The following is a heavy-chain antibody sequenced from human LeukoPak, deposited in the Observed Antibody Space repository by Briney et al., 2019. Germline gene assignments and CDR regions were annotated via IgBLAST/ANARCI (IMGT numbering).Heavy chain of an antibody. D-gene: IGHD3-22*01. Sequence: ASVKVSCKVSGYTLTELSMHWVRQAPGKGLEGMGGFDPEDGETIYAQKFQGRVTMTEDTSTDTAYMELSSLRSEDTAVYYCARDLPYYDSSGYYYDNWGQGTLVTVSS. J-gene: IGHJ4*02. CDR1: GYTLTELS. V-gene: IGHV1-24*01. CDR2: FDPEDGET. CDR3: ARDLPYYDSSGYYYDN.